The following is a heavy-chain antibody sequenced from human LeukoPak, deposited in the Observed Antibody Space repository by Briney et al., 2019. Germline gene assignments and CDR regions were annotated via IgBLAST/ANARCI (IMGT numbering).Heavy chain of an antibody. D-gene: IGHD3-3*01. J-gene: IGHJ4*02. CDR1: GFTFSSYS. CDR2: ISSSSYI. CDR3: AIDDFWSGGHGY. Sequence: PGGSLRLSCAASGFTFSSYSMNWVRQAPGKGLEWVSSISSSSYIYYADSVKGRFTISRDNAKNSLYLQMNSLGAEDTAVYYCAIDDFWSGGHGYWGQGTLVTVSS. V-gene: IGHV3-21*01.